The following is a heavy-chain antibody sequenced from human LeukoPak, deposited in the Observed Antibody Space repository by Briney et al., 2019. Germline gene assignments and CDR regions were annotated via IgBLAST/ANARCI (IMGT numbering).Heavy chain of an antibody. Sequence: KPSQTLSLTCTVSGGSISSGSNYWNWIRQPAGKELEWIGRLYSSGTTNYNPSLKSRVTISVNTSKNQFSLNLSSVTAADTAVYYCARGQFWSGYSIWGQGTLVTVSS. V-gene: IGHV4-61*02. CDR3: ARGQFWSGYSI. CDR1: GGSISSGSNY. D-gene: IGHD3-3*02. CDR2: LYSSGTT. J-gene: IGHJ4*02.